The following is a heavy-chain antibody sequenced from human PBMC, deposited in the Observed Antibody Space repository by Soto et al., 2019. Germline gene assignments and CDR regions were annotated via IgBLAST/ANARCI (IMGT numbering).Heavy chain of an antibody. CDR3: ARVHSSGWFKVDY. Sequence: GGSLRLSCAASGFTFSNAWINWVRQAPGKGPEWVSYISSSSSTINYADSVRGRFTISRDNAKNSLYLQMNSLRDEDTAVYYCARVHSSGWFKVDYWGQGTQVTVSS. J-gene: IGHJ4*02. D-gene: IGHD6-19*01. CDR2: ISSSSSTI. CDR1: GFTFSNAW. V-gene: IGHV3-48*02.